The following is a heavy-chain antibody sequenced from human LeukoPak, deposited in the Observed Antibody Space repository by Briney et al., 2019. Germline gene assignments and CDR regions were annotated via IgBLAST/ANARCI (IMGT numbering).Heavy chain of an antibody. CDR2: ISGSGGST. CDR1: GFTFSSYA. V-gene: IGHV3-23*01. CDR3: AKRGYYGSSGCSPLTA. Sequence: GGSLRLSCAASGFTFSSYAMSWVRQAPGKGLEWVSAISGSGGSTYYADSVKGRFTISRDNSKNTLSVQMNSLRAEDTAVYYCAKRGYYGSSGCSPLTAWGQGTLVTVSS. D-gene: IGHD3-22*01. J-gene: IGHJ5*02.